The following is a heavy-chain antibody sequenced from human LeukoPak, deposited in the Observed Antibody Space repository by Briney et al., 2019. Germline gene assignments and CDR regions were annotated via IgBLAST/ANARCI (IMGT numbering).Heavy chain of an antibody. CDR1: GYTFTGYY. Sequence: GASVKVSCKASGYTFTGYYMHWVRQAPGQGLEWMGWINPNSGGTNYAQKFQGRVTMTRDTSISTAYMELSRLRSDDTAVYYCARARTRYSGSYGGAFDIWGQGTMVTVSS. V-gene: IGHV1-2*02. J-gene: IGHJ3*02. CDR3: ARARTRYSGSYGGAFDI. CDR2: INPNSGGT. D-gene: IGHD1-26*01.